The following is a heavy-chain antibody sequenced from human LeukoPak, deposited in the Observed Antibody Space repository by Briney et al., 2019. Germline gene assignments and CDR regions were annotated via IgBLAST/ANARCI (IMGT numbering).Heavy chain of an antibody. Sequence: PGGSLRLSCAASGFTFSSYEMNWVRQAPGKGLEWVSYISSSGSTIYYADSVKGRFTISRDNAKNSLYLQMNSLRAEDTAVYYCARDPDYYDSSGYFDYWGQGTLVTVSS. J-gene: IGHJ4*02. D-gene: IGHD3-22*01. V-gene: IGHV3-48*03. CDR2: ISSSGSTI. CDR3: ARDPDYYDSSGYFDY. CDR1: GFTFSSYE.